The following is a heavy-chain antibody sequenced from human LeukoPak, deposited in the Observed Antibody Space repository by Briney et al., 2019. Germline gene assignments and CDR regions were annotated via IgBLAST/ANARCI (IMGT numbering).Heavy chain of an antibody. CDR1: GGTFISYA. J-gene: IGHJ6*02. CDR2: IIPIFGTA. D-gene: IGHD2-2*01. V-gene: IGHV1-69*13. CDR3: ASVTTVYCSSTSCYALKRGIQGDYYYYGMDV. Sequence: SVKVSCKASGGTFISYAISWVRQAPGQGLEWMGGIIPIFGTANYAQKFQGRVTITADESTSTAYMELSSLRSEDTAVYYCASVTTVYCSSTSCYALKRGIQGDYYYYGMDVWGQGTTVTVSS.